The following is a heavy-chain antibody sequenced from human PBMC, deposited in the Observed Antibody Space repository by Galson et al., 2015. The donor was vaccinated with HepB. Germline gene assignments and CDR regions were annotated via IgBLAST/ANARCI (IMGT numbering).Heavy chain of an antibody. D-gene: IGHD1-1*01. Sequence: QSGAEVKEPGESLKISCEVSGDSFSNYWVGWARQMPGKGLEWMGMINPGDFDTRYNPSFQGQVTISADKSISTVYLQWSSLKASDTAMYYCAIKNWRGWFDPWGQGTLVTVSS. CDR1: GDSFSNYW. J-gene: IGHJ5*02. V-gene: IGHV5-51*01. CDR3: AIKNWRGWFDP. CDR2: INPGDFDT.